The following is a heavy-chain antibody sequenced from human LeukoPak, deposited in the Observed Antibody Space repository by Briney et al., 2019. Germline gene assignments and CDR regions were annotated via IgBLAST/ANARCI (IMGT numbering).Heavy chain of an antibody. J-gene: IGHJ3*02. V-gene: IGHV3-7*01. CDR3: ARPTVTTGVDAFDI. CDR1: GFIFSSYW. CDR2: IKQDGSEK. Sequence: GGSVRLSCAASGFIFSSYWMIWVRQAPGKGLEWVANIKQDGSEKYYVDSVKGRFTISRDNAKNSLYLQMNSLRVEDTAVYYCARPTVTTGVDAFDIWGRGTMVTVSS. D-gene: IGHD4-11*01.